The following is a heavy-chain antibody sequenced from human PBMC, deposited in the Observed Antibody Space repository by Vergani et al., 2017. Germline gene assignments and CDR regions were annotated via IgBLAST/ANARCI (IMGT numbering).Heavy chain of an antibody. Sequence: EVEGWESGGGLVQPGGSLRVSCAASGFTFSSYAMSWVRQAPGKGLEWVSAISGSGGSTYYADSVKGRFTLSRDNSKNTLYLKMNSLRAEDTAVYYCAKGAMWTTVTPDAFDIWGQGTMVTVSS. V-gene: IGHV3-23*01. CDR3: AKGAMWTTVTPDAFDI. CDR1: GFTFSSYA. J-gene: IGHJ3*02. CDR2: ISGSGGST. D-gene: IGHD4-17*01.